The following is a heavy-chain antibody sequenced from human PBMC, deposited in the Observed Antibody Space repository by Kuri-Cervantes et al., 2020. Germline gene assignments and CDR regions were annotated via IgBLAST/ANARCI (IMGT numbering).Heavy chain of an antibody. D-gene: IGHD3-22*01. Sequence: SETLSLTCSVSDGSVSSGSYYWSWIRQPPGKGLEWIGSIYYTGRTYYNPSLKSQVTISVDRSKNQFSLKLTSVTAADTAVYYCARHGDYFESRPAEYFQHWGQGTLVTVSS. J-gene: IGHJ1*01. CDR1: DGSVSSGSYY. V-gene: IGHV4-39*01. CDR3: ARHGDYFESRPAEYFQH. CDR2: IYYTGRT.